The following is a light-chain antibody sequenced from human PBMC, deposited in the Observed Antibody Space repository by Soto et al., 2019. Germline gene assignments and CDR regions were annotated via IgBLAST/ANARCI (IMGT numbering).Light chain of an antibody. CDR1: QNISSY. J-gene: IGKJ1*01. CDR2: AAS. CDR3: QQSYSRPPA. Sequence: DIQMPQSQSSLSASVGERVTITCRASQNISSYLNWYQQKPGKAPKLLIYAASSLQSGVPSRFSGSGSETDFTLTISRLQSEDFATYYGQQSYSRPPAFGQGTKVAIK. V-gene: IGKV1-39*01.